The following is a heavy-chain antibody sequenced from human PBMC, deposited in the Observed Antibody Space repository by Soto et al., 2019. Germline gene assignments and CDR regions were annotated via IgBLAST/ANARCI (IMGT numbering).Heavy chain of an antibody. V-gene: IGHV1-3*01. D-gene: IGHD6-6*01. CDR2: INAGNGNT. J-gene: IGHJ4*02. CDR1: GYTFTSYA. Sequence: ASVKVSCKASGYTFTSYAMHWVRQAPGQRLEWMGWINAGNGNTKYSQKFQGRVTITRDTSASTAYMELSSLRSEDTAVYYCARLLSRSSDNYFDYWGQGNLVTVSS. CDR3: ARLLSRSSDNYFDY.